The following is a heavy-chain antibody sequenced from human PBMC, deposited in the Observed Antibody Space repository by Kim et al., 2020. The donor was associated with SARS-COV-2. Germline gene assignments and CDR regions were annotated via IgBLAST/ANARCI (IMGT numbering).Heavy chain of an antibody. CDR2: IRVGGVNK. CDR3: AKMVIMDGYNYFYYYAMDV. CDR1: GFTFNTNA. J-gene: IGHJ6*02. V-gene: IGHV3-23*01. D-gene: IGHD2-21*01. Sequence: GGSLRLSCAASGFTFNTNAMSWVRQAPGKGLEWVSVIRVGGVNKFYEDSVRGRFTIARDNSKNTLYLQMNSLRDEDTALYYCAKMVIMDGYNYFYYYAMDVWGQGTTVTVSS.